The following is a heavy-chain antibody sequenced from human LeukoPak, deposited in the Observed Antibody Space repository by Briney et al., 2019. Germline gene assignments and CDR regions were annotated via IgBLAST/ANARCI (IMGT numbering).Heavy chain of an antibody. CDR2: ISGSGGST. D-gene: IGHD5-12*01. V-gene: IGHV3-23*01. CDR1: DFTFSSYG. CDR3: AKVPIEYSGYDKYYFDY. J-gene: IGHJ4*02. Sequence: GGSLRLSCAASDFTFSSYGMHWVRQAPGKGLEWVSAISGSGGSTYYADSVKGRFTISRDNSKNTLYLQMNSLRAEDTAVYYCAKVPIEYSGYDKYYFDYWGQGTLVTVSS.